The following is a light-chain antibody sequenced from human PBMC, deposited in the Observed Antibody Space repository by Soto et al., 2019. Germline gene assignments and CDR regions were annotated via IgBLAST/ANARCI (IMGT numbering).Light chain of an antibody. V-gene: IGKV3-11*01. CDR3: QQCSNWPPT. CDR2: DAT. CDR1: ESVSRC. J-gene: IGKJ1*01. Sequence: ERVLTQSPATLSLSPGERATLSCRASESVSRCLAWYQQKPGQAPRLLNYDATTRAAAIPARFSDSGSGTDFTLTISSLGPEDFALYFCQQCSNWPPTFGQGTQVRIK.